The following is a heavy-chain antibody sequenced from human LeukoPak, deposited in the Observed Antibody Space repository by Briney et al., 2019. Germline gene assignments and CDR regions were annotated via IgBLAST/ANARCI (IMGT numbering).Heavy chain of an antibody. V-gene: IGHV1-8*01. J-gene: IGHJ6*03. D-gene: IGHD2-15*01. CDR3: ARPRGSTYCSGGSCYPYYYYMDV. Sequence: ASVKVSCKASGYTFTSYDINWVRQATGQGLEWMGWMNPNSGNTGYAQKFQGRVTMTRNTSISTAYMELSSLRSEDTAVYYCARPRGSTYCSGGSCYPYYYYMDVWGKGTTVTISS. CDR1: GYTFTSYD. CDR2: MNPNSGNT.